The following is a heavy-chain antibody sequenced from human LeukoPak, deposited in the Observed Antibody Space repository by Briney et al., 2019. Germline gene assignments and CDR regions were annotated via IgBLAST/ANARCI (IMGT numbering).Heavy chain of an antibody. Sequence: PGGSLRLSCAASGFTFSSYSMNWVRQAPGKGLEWVSYISSSSSTIYYADSVKGRFTISRDNAKNSLYLQMNSLRAEDTAVYYCARGVAGRYCSSTSCYTEYYYYYMDVWGKGTTVTVSS. J-gene: IGHJ6*03. CDR2: ISSSSSTI. V-gene: IGHV3-48*04. D-gene: IGHD2-2*02. CDR3: ARGVAGRYCSSTSCYTEYYYYYMDV. CDR1: GFTFSSYS.